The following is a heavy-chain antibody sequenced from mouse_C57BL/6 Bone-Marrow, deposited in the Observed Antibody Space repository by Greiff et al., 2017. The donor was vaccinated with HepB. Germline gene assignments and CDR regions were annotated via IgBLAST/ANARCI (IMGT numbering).Heavy chain of an antibody. D-gene: IGHD1-1*01. CDR1: GFTFSDYY. CDR2: ISNGGGST. CDR3: ARQEKESVSGSSYERGAMDY. V-gene: IGHV5-12*01. J-gene: IGHJ4*01. Sequence: EVKVIESGGGLVQPGGSLKLSCAASGFTFSDYYMYWVRQTPEKRLEWVAYISNGGGSTYYPDTVKGRFTISRDNAKNTLYLQRSRLKSEDTAMYYCARQEKESVSGSSYERGAMDYWGQGTSVTVSS.